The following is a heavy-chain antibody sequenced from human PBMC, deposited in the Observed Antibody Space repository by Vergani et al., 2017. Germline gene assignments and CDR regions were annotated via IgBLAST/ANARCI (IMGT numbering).Heavy chain of an antibody. D-gene: IGHD2-2*01. CDR3: AKDFIRIREPYCSSTSCFAYYFDY. J-gene: IGHJ4*02. Sequence: EVQLVESGGGLVKRGGSLRLSCAASGFTFSSYSMNWVRQAPGKGLEWVSSISSSSSYIHYSDSLKGRFTISRDNAKSSLYLQMNSLRAEDTGVYYCAKDFIRIREPYCSSTSCFAYYFDYWGQGTLVTVSS. CDR2: ISSSSSYI. V-gene: IGHV3-21*01. CDR1: GFTFSSYS.